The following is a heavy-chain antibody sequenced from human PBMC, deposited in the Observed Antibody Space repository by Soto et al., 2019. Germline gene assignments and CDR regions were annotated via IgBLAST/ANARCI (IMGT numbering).Heavy chain of an antibody. CDR2: IYYSGST. CDR3: ASITMVRGVFR. J-gene: IGHJ4*02. D-gene: IGHD3-10*01. V-gene: IGHV4-31*11. Sequence: SETLSLTCAVSGGSISSGGYSWSWIRQHPGKGLEWIGYIYYSGSTYYNPSLKSRVTISVDTSKNQFSLKLSSVTAADTAVYYCASITMVRGVFRWGQGTLVTVS. CDR1: GGSISSGGYS.